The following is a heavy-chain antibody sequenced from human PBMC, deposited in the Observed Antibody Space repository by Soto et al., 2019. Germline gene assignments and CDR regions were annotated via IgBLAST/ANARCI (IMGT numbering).Heavy chain of an antibody. CDR1: GGSISSGGYS. Sequence: QLQLQESGSGLVKPSQTLSLTCAVSGGSISSGGYSWSWIRQPPGKGLEWIGYIYDSGSTYYNPSRXGXITISVDRSKNQFSLKLSSVTAADTAVYYGARVPGPWGQGTLVTVSS. CDR2: IYDSGST. CDR3: ARVPGP. V-gene: IGHV4-30-2*01. J-gene: IGHJ5*02.